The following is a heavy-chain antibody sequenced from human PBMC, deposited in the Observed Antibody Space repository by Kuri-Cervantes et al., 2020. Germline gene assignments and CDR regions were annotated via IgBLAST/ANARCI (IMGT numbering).Heavy chain of an antibody. CDR3: ARGLIIAVAEYYFDY. CDR1: GFTFSTYS. D-gene: IGHD6-19*01. J-gene: IGHJ4*02. CDR2: IRSSSSTI. Sequence: GESLKISCAASGFTFSTYSMNWVRQAPGKGLEWVSYIRSSSSTIYYADSVKGRFTVSRDNAKNLLYLQMKSLRAEDTAVYYCARGLIIAVAEYYFDYWGQGTLVTVSS. V-gene: IGHV3-48*04.